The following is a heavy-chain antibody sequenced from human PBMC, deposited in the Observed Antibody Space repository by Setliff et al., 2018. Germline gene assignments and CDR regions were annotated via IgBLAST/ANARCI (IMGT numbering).Heavy chain of an antibody. J-gene: IGHJ4*02. CDR3: TSTPRGGINITTRAGAFDS. Sequence: PSETLSLTCSVSGASISSNYWSWIRQSPGKELEWIGYIYYNGTTRYSPSLKSRVTISVDTSKNQFSLRLTSVTAADTAVYYCTSTPRGGINITTRAGAFDSWGQGTLVTVSS. D-gene: IGHD6-6*01. CDR1: GASISSNY. V-gene: IGHV4-59*01. CDR2: IYYNGTT.